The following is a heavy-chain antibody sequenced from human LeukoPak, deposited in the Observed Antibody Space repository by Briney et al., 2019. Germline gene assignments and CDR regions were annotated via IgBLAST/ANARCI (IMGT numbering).Heavy chain of an antibody. V-gene: IGHV4-34*01. CDR3: ARSMKTGTTYAFDI. J-gene: IGHJ3*02. CDR2: INHSGST. Sequence: SETLSLTCAVYGGSFGGYYWSWIRQPPGKGLEWIGEINHSGSTNYNPSLKSRVTISVDTSKNQFSLKLSSVTAADTAVYYCARSMKTGTTYAFDIWGQGTMVTVSS. CDR1: GGSFGGYY. D-gene: IGHD1-1*01.